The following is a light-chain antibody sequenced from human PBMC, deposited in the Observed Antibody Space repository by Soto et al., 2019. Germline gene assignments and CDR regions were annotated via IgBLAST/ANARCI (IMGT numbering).Light chain of an antibody. Sequence: QSVLTQPPSVSGAPGQRVTISCIGSTSNIGANDLHWYQKLPGTAPKLLIYGNINRPSGVPDRFSGSKSGTSASLAISGLQADDEGDYYCQSFGNSLKCVVFGGGTKLTGL. J-gene: IGLJ2*01. CDR2: GNI. V-gene: IGLV1-40*01. CDR3: QSFGNSLKCVV. CDR1: TSNIGAND.